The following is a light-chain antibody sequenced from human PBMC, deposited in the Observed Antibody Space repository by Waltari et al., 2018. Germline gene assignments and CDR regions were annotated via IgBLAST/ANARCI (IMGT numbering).Light chain of an antibody. J-gene: IGKJ4*01. V-gene: IGKV2-28*01. CDR1: QSLLHSNGYTY. Sequence: DIVMTQSPLFLPVTPGEPASISCRSSQSLLHSNGYTYLDWYLQKPGQSPQLLIYFGFNRASGVPDRFSGRGSGTDFTLEISRVEADDVGVYYCMQTLQAPLTFGGGTKVEMK. CDR3: MQTLQAPLT. CDR2: FGF.